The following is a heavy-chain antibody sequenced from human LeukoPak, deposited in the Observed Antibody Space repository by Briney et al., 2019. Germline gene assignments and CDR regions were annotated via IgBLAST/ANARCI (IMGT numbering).Heavy chain of an antibody. CDR1: GFTVSSNY. J-gene: IGHJ4*02. CDR2: IYSGGST. CDR3: ARERSPITPYDY. V-gene: IGHV3-66*01. Sequence: GGSLRLSCAASGFTVSSNYMSWVRQAPGKGLEWVSVIYSGGSTYYADSVKGRFTISRDNSKNTLYLQMNSLRAEDTAVYYCARERSPITPYDYWGQGTLVTVSS. D-gene: IGHD5-12*01.